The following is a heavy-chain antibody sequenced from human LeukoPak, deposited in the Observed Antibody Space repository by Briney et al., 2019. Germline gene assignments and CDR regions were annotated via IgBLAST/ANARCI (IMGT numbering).Heavy chain of an antibody. CDR3: AKGFMDNYDFWSGYSRWWAFDP. V-gene: IGHV1-69*06. D-gene: IGHD3-3*01. J-gene: IGHJ5*02. Sequence: ASVKVSCKASGGTFSSYAISWVRQAPGQGLEWMGGIIPIFGTANYAQKFQSRVTITADKSTSTAYMELSSLRSEDTAVYYCAKGFMDNYDFWSGYSRWWAFDPWGQGTLVTVSS. CDR1: GGTFSSYA. CDR2: IIPIFGTA.